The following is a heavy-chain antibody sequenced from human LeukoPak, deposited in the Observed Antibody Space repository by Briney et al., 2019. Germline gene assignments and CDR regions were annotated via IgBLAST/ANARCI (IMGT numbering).Heavy chain of an antibody. CDR1: GGSLSGYY. D-gene: IGHD3-22*01. CDR2: IFYTGSS. Sequence: SETLSLTRIVSGGSLSGYYWSWIRQPPGKGLEWIGYIFYTGSSKYNPSLKSRVTMSVDTSKNQSSLNLSSVTAADTAVYYCVRQPYSSGAYYFDYWGQGTLVTVSS. J-gene: IGHJ4*02. CDR3: VRQPYSSGAYYFDY. V-gene: IGHV4-59*08.